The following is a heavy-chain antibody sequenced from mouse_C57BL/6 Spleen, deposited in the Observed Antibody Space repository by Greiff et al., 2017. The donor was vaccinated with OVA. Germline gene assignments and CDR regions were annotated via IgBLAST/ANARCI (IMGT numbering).Heavy chain of an antibody. CDR3: ARGGSSYPYYAMDY. CDR1: GYTFTDYY. V-gene: IGHV1-18*01. Sequence: VQLKESGPELVKPGASVKIPCKASGYTFTDYYMDWVKQSPGKSLEWIGDINPNNGGTIYNQKFKGKATLTVDKSSSTAYMELRSLTSEDTAVYYCARGGSSYPYYAMDYWGQGTSVTVSS. D-gene: IGHD1-1*01. J-gene: IGHJ4*01. CDR2: INPNNGGT.